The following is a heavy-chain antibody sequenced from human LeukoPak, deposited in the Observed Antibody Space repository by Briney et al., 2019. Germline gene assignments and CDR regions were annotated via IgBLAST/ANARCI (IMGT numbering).Heavy chain of an antibody. J-gene: IGHJ6*02. D-gene: IGHD4-17*01. V-gene: IGHV1-69*13. CDR2: IIPIFGTA. CDR3: ASTQSYGDYVRHYYYYYGMDV. CDR1: GGTFSSYA. Sequence: GASVKVSCKASGGTFSSYAISWVRQAPGQGLEWMGGIIPIFGTANYAQEFQGRVTITADESTSTAYMELSSLRSEDTAVYYCASTQSYGDYVRHYYYYYGMDVWGQGTTVTVSS.